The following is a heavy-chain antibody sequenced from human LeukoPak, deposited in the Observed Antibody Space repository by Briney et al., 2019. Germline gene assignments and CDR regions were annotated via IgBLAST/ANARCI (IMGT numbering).Heavy chain of an antibody. D-gene: IGHD4-17*01. CDR3: ARDRIQFPYGDYVY. CDR2: INPNSGGT. Sequence: GVSVKVSCKASGYTFTGYYMHWVRQAPGQGLEWMGWINPNSGGTNYAQKFQGRVTMTRDTSISTAYMELSRLRSDDTAVYYCARDRIQFPYGDYVYWGQGTLVTVSS. J-gene: IGHJ4*02. CDR1: GYTFTGYY. V-gene: IGHV1-2*02.